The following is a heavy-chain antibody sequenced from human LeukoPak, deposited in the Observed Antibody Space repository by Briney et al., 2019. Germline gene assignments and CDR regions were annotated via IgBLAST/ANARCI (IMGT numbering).Heavy chain of an antibody. D-gene: IGHD3-3*01. CDR3: ARDLFLASGAFDI. J-gene: IGHJ3*02. CDR1: RFSFSLYN. CDR2: ISSTGSRI. V-gene: IGHV3-48*02. Sequence: GGSLRLSCAASRFSFSLYNMNWDRQAPGKGLEWVSYISSTGSRIYYADSVKGRFTISRDNAKNLLYLQMSSLRDEDTAVYYCARDLFLASGAFDIWGQGTMVTVSS.